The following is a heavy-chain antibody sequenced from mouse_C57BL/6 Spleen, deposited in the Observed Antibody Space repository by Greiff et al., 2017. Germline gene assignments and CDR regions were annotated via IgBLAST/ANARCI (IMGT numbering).Heavy chain of an antibody. D-gene: IGHD2-4*01. CDR2: IYPGDGDT. J-gene: IGHJ3*01. CDR3: ARSPDYDGFAY. CDR1: GYAFSSSW. Sequence: QVQLQQSGPELVKPGASVKISCKASGYAFSSSWMNWVKQRPGKGLEWIGRIYPGDGDTNYNGKFKGKATLTADKSSSTAYMQLSSLTSEDSAVYFCARSPDYDGFAYWGQGTLVTVSA. V-gene: IGHV1-82*01.